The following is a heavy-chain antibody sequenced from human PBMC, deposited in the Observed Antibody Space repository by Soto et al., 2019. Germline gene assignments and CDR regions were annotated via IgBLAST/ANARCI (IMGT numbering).Heavy chain of an antibody. Sequence: ASVKVSCNASGYTFTSYDINWVRQATGQGLEWMGWMNPNSGNTGYAQKIQGRGTMTRNTSISTAYMELSSLRSEDTAVYYCARLRYSGYDYGEGADYWGQGTLVTVSS. CDR2: MNPNSGNT. CDR3: ARLRYSGYDYGEGADY. CDR1: GYTFTSYD. D-gene: IGHD5-12*01. J-gene: IGHJ4*02. V-gene: IGHV1-8*01.